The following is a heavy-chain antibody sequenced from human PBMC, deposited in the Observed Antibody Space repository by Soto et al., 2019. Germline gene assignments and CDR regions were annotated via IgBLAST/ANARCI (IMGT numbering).Heavy chain of an antibody. CDR3: ASGNSLYGGKGVGFDP. J-gene: IGHJ5*02. CDR1: GGSISSGGYY. Sequence: QVQLQESGPGLVKPSQTLSLTCTVSGGSISSGGYYWSWIRQHPGKGLEWIGYIYYSGSTYSKPSLKSRVTISVDTSKNQFSLELSSVTAADTAVYYCASGNSLYGGKGVGFDPWGQGTLVTVSS. V-gene: IGHV4-31*03. D-gene: IGHD4-17*01. CDR2: IYYSGST.